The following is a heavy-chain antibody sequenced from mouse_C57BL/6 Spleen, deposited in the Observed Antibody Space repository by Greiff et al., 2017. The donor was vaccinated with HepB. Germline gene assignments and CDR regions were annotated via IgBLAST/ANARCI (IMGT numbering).Heavy chain of an antibody. J-gene: IGHJ2*01. CDR3: ARDYKWDYFDY. V-gene: IGHV1-50*01. D-gene: IGHD2-12*01. CDR1: GYTFTSYW. Sequence: VQLQQSGAELVKPGASVKLSCKASGYTFTSYWMQWVKQRPGQGLEWIGEIDPSDSYTNYNQKFKGKATLTVDTSSSTAYMQLSSLTSEDSAVYYCARDYKWDYFDYWGQGTTLTVSS. CDR2: IDPSDSYT.